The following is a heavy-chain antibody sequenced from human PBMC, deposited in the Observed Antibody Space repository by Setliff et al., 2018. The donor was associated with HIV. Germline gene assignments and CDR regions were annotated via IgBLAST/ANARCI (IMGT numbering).Heavy chain of an antibody. CDR1: GASFSGYF. Sequence: SETLSLTCTLYGASFSGYFWSWIRQPPGKGLEWIGEINHAGSTNFNPSLKRRVTISVDMSKRQFSLHLTSVTAADTAVYYCATLSGPVDHWGQGTLVTVSS. CDR2: INHAGST. J-gene: IGHJ4*02. CDR3: ATLSGPVDH. V-gene: IGHV4-34*01. D-gene: IGHD3-3*01.